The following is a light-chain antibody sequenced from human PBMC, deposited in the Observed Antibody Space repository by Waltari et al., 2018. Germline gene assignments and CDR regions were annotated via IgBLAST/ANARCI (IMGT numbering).Light chain of an antibody. V-gene: IGKV3-15*01. Sequence: EIVMTQSPATLSVSPGESATLSCRASQSIRNNFAWYQQKPGQAPRLLIHSTSIWAPGIPTRFNGSGSGTEFTLSINSLQSEDFALYYCHHYNNWGTFGQGTKVEFK. CDR2: STS. J-gene: IGKJ1*01. CDR3: HHYNNWGT. CDR1: QSIRNN.